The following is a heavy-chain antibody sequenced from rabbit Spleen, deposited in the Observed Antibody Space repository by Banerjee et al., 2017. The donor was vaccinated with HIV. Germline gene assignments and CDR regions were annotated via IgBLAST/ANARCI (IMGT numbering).Heavy chain of an antibody. J-gene: IGHJ4*01. Sequence: QSLEESGGALVKPGASLTLTCNASGLDLSSRYWICWVRQAPGKGLEWIACIDVAKSGETYYTNWAKGRFNTSKTPSTTVALQVHSLTAADTATYFGTRDAAGREDFNWWGPGTLGTV. D-gene: IGHD4-2*01. V-gene: IGHV1S40*01. CDR1: GLDLSSRYW. CDR2: IDVAKSGET. CDR3: TRDAAGREDFNW.